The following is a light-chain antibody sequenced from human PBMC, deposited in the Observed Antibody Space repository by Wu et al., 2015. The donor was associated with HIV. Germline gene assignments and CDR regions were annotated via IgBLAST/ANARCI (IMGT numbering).Light chain of an antibody. CDR1: QSVRTQ. V-gene: IGKV3-11*01. CDR2: NAS. CDR3: QQRSDRPLT. J-gene: IGKJ5*01. Sequence: EIVMTQSPATLSVSPGERATLSCRASQSVRTQLAWYQQRPGQPPRLLIFNASLRATGIPGRFSGSGSGTDFTLTISSLESEDSAVYYCQQRSDRPLTFGQGTRLEIK.